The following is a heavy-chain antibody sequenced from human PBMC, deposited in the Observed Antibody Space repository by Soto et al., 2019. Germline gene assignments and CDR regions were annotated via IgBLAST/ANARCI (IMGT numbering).Heavy chain of an antibody. Sequence: GGSLRLSCAASGFTFSSYAMSWVRQAPGKGLEWVSAISGSGGSTYYADSVKGRFTISRDNSKNTLYLQMNSLRAEDTAVYYCAKEPNIVVVVAAYNWFDPWGQGTLVTVSS. CDR2: ISGSGGST. V-gene: IGHV3-23*01. J-gene: IGHJ5*02. D-gene: IGHD2-15*01. CDR1: GFTFSSYA. CDR3: AKEPNIVVVVAAYNWFDP.